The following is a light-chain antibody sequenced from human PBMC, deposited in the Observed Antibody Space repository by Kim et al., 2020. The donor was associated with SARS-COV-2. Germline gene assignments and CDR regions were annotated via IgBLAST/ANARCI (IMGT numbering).Light chain of an antibody. Sequence: EIVMTQSPATLSVSPGERATLSCRASQSVSRNLAWYQQKPGQVPRLLIYGASTRATGIPARFSGSGSGTEFILTISSLQSEDFAVYYCQQYNNWPPGNSFGQGTKLEI. CDR3: QQYNNWPPGNS. CDR1: QSVSRN. J-gene: IGKJ2*03. CDR2: GAS. V-gene: IGKV3-15*01.